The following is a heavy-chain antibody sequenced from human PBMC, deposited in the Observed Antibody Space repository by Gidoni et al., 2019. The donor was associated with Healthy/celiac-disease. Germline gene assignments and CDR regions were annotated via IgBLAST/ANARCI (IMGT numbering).Heavy chain of an antibody. CDR2: INPNSGGT. Sequence: QVQLVQSGAEVKKPGASVKVSCKDSGYTFTGYSMHWVRQVPGQGLEWMGWINPNSGGTNYAQKFQGRVTMTRDTSISTAYMEMSRLRSDDTAVYYCARTAGYSSGWYIGDYYFDYWGQGTLVTVFS. J-gene: IGHJ4*02. CDR1: GYTFTGYS. V-gene: IGHV1-2*02. CDR3: ARTAGYSSGWYIGDYYFDY. D-gene: IGHD6-19*01.